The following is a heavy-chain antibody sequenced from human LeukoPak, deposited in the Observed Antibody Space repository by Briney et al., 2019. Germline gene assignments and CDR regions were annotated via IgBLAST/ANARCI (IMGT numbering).Heavy chain of an antibody. CDR2: ISAYNGNT. J-gene: IGHJ4*02. V-gene: IGHV1-18*01. CDR3: ARSPYYYGSGSYYNAYFDY. D-gene: IGHD3-10*01. CDR1: GGTFSSYA. Sequence: GSSVKVSCKASGGTFSSYAISWVRQAPGQGLEWMGWISAYNGNTNYAQKLQGRVTMTTDTSTSTAYMELRSLRSDDTAVYYCARSPYYYGSGSYYNAYFDYWGQGTLVTVSS.